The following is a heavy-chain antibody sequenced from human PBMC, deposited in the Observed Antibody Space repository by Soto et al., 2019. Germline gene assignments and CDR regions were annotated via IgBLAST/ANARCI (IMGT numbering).Heavy chain of an antibody. CDR3: ARHVRILTGLNWFDP. CDR2: IYYSGST. CDR1: GGSISSYY. V-gene: IGHV4-59*08. Sequence: SETLSLTWTVSGGSISSYYWFWIRQPQGKGLEWIGCIYYSGSTNYNPSLKSRVTISVDTSKNQFSLKLSSVTAADTAVYYCARHVRILTGLNWFDPWGQGTLVTVSS. D-gene: IGHD3-9*01. J-gene: IGHJ5*02.